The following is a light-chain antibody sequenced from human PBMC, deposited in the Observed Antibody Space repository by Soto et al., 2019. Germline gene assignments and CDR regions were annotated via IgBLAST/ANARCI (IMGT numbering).Light chain of an antibody. CDR3: QQYNNWPPIT. J-gene: IGKJ5*01. Sequence: IVLTQSPGTLSVSPGERAPLSCWASQSVSSKLAWYPQKPVQAPRLLIDGASTRATGSPARCSGSGSGTEFTLTISSLQSEDFAVYYCQQYNNWPPITFGQGTRLEIK. V-gene: IGKV3D-15*01. CDR1: QSVSSK. CDR2: GAS.